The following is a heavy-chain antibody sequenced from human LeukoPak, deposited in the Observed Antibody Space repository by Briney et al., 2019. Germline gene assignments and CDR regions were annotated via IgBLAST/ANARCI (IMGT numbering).Heavy chain of an antibody. Sequence: PGGSLRLSCAASGFTFSSYWMSWVRQAPGKGLEWVANINQDGSEKYYADSVKGRFTISRDNAKKSLYLQMNSLRAEDTAVYYCGRVGAYYGSGSYSDYWGQGTLVTVSS. CDR3: GRVGAYYGSGSYSDY. J-gene: IGHJ4*02. CDR1: GFTFSSYW. V-gene: IGHV3-7*01. CDR2: INQDGSEK. D-gene: IGHD3-10*01.